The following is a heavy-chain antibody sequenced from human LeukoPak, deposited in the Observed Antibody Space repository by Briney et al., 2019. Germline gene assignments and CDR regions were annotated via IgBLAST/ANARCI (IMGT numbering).Heavy chain of an antibody. V-gene: IGHV1-69*05. Sequence: ASVKVSCKASGGTFSSYAISWVRQAPGQGLEWMGGIIPIFGTANYAQKFQGRVTITTDESTSTAYMELSSLRSEGTAVYYCARYLDYDILTGYYFGAFDIWGQGIMVTVSS. CDR1: GGTFSSYA. J-gene: IGHJ3*02. CDR2: IIPIFGTA. D-gene: IGHD3-9*01. CDR3: ARYLDYDILTGYYFGAFDI.